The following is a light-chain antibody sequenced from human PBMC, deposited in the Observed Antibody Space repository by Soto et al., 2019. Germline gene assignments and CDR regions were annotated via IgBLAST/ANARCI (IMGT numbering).Light chain of an antibody. CDR2: EVS. V-gene: IGLV2-14*01. Sequence: QSALTQPASVSGSPGQSITISCTGTXXXVGGYNYVSWYQQHPGKAPKLMIYEVSNRPSGVSNRFSGSKSGNTASLTISGXQAXDXAXXYCSSYTSSSTLDVFGTGTKVTVL. CDR1: XXXVGGYNY. CDR3: SSYTSSSTLDV. J-gene: IGLJ1*01.